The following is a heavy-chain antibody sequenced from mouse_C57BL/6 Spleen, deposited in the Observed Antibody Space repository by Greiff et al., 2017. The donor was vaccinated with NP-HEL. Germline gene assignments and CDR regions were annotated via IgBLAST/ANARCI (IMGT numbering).Heavy chain of an antibody. J-gene: IGHJ4*01. CDR2: IYPSDSET. Sequence: VQLQQSGAELVRPGSSVKLSCKASGYTFTSYWMDWVKQRPGQGLEWIGNIYPSDSETHYNQKFKDKATLTVDKSSSTAYMQLSSLTSEDSAVYDCSRNGYGDYYAMDYWGQGTSVTVSS. D-gene: IGHD2-2*01. CDR1: GYTFTSYW. CDR3: SRNGYGDYYAMDY. V-gene: IGHV1-61*01.